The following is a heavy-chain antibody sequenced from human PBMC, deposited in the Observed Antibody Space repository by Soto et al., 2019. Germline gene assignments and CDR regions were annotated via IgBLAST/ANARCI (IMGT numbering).Heavy chain of an antibody. V-gene: IGHV4-39*01. CDR3: ARRGAAAGYYYYYYGMDV. CDR1: GGSISSSSYY. CDR2: IYYSGST. Sequence: ETLSLTCTVSGGSISSSSYYWGWIRQPPGKGLEWIGSIYYSGSTYYNPSLKSRVTISVDTSKNQFSLKLSSVTAADTAVYYCARRGAAAGYYYYYYGMDVWGQGTTVTVSS. J-gene: IGHJ6*02. D-gene: IGHD6-13*01.